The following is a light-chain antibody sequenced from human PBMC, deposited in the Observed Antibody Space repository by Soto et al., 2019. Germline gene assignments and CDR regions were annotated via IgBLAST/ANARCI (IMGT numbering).Light chain of an antibody. J-gene: IGKJ2*01. V-gene: IGKV3-20*01. CDR2: GAS. CDR3: QHYGSSAYT. CDR1: QSVRSNY. Sequence: IVLTQSPGTLSLSPGERATLSCRASQSVRSNYLAWYQQKPGQAPRLLNYGASSRATGIPDRFSGSGSGTDFTLTISRLEPEDFAVYYCQHYGSSAYTFGQGTTLEIK.